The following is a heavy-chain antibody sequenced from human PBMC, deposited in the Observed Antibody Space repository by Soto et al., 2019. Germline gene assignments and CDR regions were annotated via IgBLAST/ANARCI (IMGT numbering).Heavy chain of an antibody. J-gene: IGHJ4*02. CDR2: INHSGST. D-gene: IGHD6-13*01. CDR1: GGSFSGYY. CDR3: ARIGAAAGRPFDY. Sequence: QVQLQQWGAGLLKPSETLSLTCAVYGGSFSGYYWSWIRQPPGKGLEWIGEINHSGSTNYNPSLKSRVTISVDTSKNQFSLKLSSVTAADTAVYYCARIGAAAGRPFDYWGQGTLVTVSS. V-gene: IGHV4-34*01.